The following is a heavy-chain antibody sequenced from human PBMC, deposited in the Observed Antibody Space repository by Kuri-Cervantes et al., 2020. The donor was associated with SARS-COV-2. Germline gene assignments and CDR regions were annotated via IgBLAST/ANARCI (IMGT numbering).Heavy chain of an antibody. D-gene: IGHD2-2*01. Sequence: GSLRLSCAASGFTFSSYSMNWVRQAPGKGLEWVSSISSSSSYIYYADSVKGRFTISRDNAKNSLYLQMNSLRAEDTAVYYCARDVNIVVVPAYYYGMDVWGQGTTVTVSS. J-gene: IGHJ6*02. V-gene: IGHV3-21*01. CDR1: GFTFSSYS. CDR3: ARDVNIVVVPAYYYGMDV. CDR2: ISSSSSYI.